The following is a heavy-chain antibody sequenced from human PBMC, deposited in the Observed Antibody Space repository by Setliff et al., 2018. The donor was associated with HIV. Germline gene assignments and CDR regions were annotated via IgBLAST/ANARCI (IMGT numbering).Heavy chain of an antibody. CDR2: IIPIFGTA. Sequence: SVKVSCKASGGTFSSYAIGWVRQAPGQGLEWMGGIIPIFGTANYAQKFQGRVTITTDESTSTAYMELSSLRSEDTAVYYCARGRYYYDSSGYYLDYWGQGTQVTVSS. CDR1: GGTFSSYA. D-gene: IGHD3-22*01. CDR3: ARGRYYYDSSGYYLDY. V-gene: IGHV1-69*05. J-gene: IGHJ4*02.